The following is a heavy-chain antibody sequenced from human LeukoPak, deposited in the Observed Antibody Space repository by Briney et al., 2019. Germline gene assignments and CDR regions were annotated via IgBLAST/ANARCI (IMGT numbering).Heavy chain of an antibody. V-gene: IGHV3-23*01. Sequence: GGSLRLSCAASGFTLSSYAMSWVRQAPGKGLEWVSAISDTGNTYHADSVKGRFTISRDSSKNTLFLQMSRLRPEDAAVYYCAKAPVTTCRGAFCYPFDYWGLGTLVTVSS. J-gene: IGHJ4*02. D-gene: IGHD2-15*01. CDR1: GFTLSSYA. CDR2: ISDTGNT. CDR3: AKAPVTTCRGAFCYPFDY.